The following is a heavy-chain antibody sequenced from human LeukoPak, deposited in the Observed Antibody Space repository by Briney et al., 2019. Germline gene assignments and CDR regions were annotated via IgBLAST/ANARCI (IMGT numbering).Heavy chain of an antibody. J-gene: IGHJ4*02. CDR3: VKKSPYGGTDY. V-gene: IGHV3-7*03. Sequence: GGSLRLSCAASGFTFSSYWMSWVRQAPGKGLEWVANIKQDGSEKYYVDSVKGRFTISRDNSKNTLYLQMNSLRAEDTAVYYCVKKSPYGGTDYWGQGTLVTVSS. CDR1: GFTFSSYW. D-gene: IGHD4-23*01. CDR2: IKQDGSEK.